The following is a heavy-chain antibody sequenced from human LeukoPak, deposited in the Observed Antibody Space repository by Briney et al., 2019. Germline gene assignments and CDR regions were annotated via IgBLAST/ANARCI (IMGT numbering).Heavy chain of an antibody. D-gene: IGHD1-26*01. CDR3: AREWELRGYYYYGMDV. Sequence: GGSLRLSCAASGFTFSSYWMHWVRQAPGKGLVWVSRINSDGSSTSYADSVKGRFTISRDNAKNTLYLQMNSLRAEDTAVYYCAREWELRGYYYYGMDVWGQGTMVTVSS. J-gene: IGHJ6*02. CDR2: INSDGSST. CDR1: GFTFSSYW. V-gene: IGHV3-74*01.